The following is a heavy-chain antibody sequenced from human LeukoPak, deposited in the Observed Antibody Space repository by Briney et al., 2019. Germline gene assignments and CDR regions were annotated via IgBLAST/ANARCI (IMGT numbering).Heavy chain of an antibody. CDR2: XXXXXGGT. CDR3: ARVKGDTVLWFGESTDNYVDY. CDR1: GYTFTGYY. J-gene: IGHJ4*02. V-gene: IGHV1-2*02. Sequence: ASVKVSCKASGYTFTGYYMHWVRQAPGQGLXXXXXXXXXXGGTNYAQKFQGRVTMTRDTSISTAYMELRRLRTDDTAVYYCARVKGDTVLWFGESTDNYVDYWGQGTLVTVSS. D-gene: IGHD3-10*01.